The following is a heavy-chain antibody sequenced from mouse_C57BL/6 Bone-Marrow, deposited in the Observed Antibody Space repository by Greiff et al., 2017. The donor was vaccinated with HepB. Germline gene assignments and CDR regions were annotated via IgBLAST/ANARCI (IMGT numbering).Heavy chain of an antibody. Sequence: VQLQQSGPGLVQPSQSLSITCTVSGFSFTSYGVHWVRQSPGKGLEWLGVIWSGGSTDYNAAFISRLSISKDNSKSQVFFKMNSLQADDTAIYYCARKPDYYGSSYGYFDVWGTGTTVTVSS. CDR3: ARKPDYYGSSYGYFDV. J-gene: IGHJ1*03. CDR2: IWSGGST. D-gene: IGHD1-1*01. CDR1: GFSFTSYG. V-gene: IGHV2-2*01.